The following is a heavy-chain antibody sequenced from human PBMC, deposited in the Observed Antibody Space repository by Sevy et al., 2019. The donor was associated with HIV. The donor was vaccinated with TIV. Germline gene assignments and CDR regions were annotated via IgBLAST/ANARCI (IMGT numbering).Heavy chain of an antibody. D-gene: IGHD3-22*01. CDR2: INSKSNNI. V-gene: IGHV3-9*01. Sequence: GGSLRLSCAASGFIFGDYGMHWVRQAPGKGLEWVSGINSKSNNIGYADSVKGRFTISRDNVRNSLYLQMNSLRTEDTALYYCAKVHSGGSYDTRGHNAFRIWGQGTMVTVSS. CDR3: AKVHSGGSYDTRGHNAFRI. CDR1: GFIFGDYG. J-gene: IGHJ3*02.